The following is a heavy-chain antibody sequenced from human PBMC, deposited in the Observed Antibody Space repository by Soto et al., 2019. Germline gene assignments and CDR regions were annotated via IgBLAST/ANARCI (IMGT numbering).Heavy chain of an antibody. D-gene: IGHD3-10*01. CDR1: GDSVPSDITS. CDR3: ARGKALDV. V-gene: IGHV6-1*01. CDR2: TYYRSKWFH. J-gene: IGHJ3*01. Sequence: QGQLQQSGPGLVKPSQTLSLTCVISGDSVPSDITSWNWIRQSPSRGLEWLGRTYYRSKWFHDYAASVKSRITINPDTSKNQFSLELNSMTPEDTAVYYCARGKALDVWAQGTVVTVSS.